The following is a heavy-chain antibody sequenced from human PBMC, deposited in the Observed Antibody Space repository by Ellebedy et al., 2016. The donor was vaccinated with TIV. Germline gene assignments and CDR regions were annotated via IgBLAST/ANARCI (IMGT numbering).Heavy chain of an antibody. Sequence: PGGSLRLSCAASGFKFSDHSLNWVRQAPGKGLEWVSSISYSSLYIHYADSVKGRFTISRDNAKDSLYLQMNSLTTEDAAVYYCARSPQVGYYFYAMDVWGQGTTVTVSS. J-gene: IGHJ6*02. D-gene: IGHD1-26*01. V-gene: IGHV3-21*01. CDR2: ISYSSLYI. CDR1: GFKFSDHS. CDR3: ARSPQVGYYFYAMDV.